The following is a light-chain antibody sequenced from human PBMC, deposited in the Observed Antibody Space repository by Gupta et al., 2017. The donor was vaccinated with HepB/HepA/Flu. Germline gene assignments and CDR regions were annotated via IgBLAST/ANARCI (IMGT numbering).Light chain of an antibody. Sequence: DIQMXQSXSXLSASVGDRVTITCRASQSISSYLNWYQQKPGKAPKLLIYAASSLQSGVPSRFSGSGSGTDFTLTISSLQPEDFATYYCQQSYSTPRTCGQGTKVEIK. CDR1: QSISSY. V-gene: IGKV1-39*01. CDR3: QQSYSTPRT. J-gene: IGKJ1*01. CDR2: AAS.